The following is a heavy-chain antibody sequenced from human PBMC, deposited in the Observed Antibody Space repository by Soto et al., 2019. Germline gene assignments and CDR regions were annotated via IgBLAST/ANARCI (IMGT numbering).Heavy chain of an antibody. CDR2: IIPIFGTA. D-gene: IGHD3-10*01. Sequence: SVKVSCKASGGTFSSYAISWVRQAPGQGLEWMGGIIPIFGTANYAQKFQGRVTITADESTSTAYMELRSLRSEDTAVYYCARGTPSMVRGVDRYYYYGMDVWGLGTTVTVSS. J-gene: IGHJ6*02. V-gene: IGHV1-69*13. CDR3: ARGTPSMVRGVDRYYYYGMDV. CDR1: GGTFSSYA.